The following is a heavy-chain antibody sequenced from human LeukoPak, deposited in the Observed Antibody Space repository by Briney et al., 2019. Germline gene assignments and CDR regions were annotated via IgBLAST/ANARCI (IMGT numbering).Heavy chain of an antibody. Sequence: KPSETLSLTCAVYGGSFSGYYWSWIRQPPGKGLEWIGEINHSGSTNYNPSLKSRVTISVDTSKNQSSLKLSSVTAADTAVYYCARVMTTVTTWFDPWGQGTLVTVSS. CDR1: GGSFSGYY. CDR2: INHSGST. CDR3: ARVMTTVTTWFDP. J-gene: IGHJ5*02. V-gene: IGHV4-34*01. D-gene: IGHD4-17*01.